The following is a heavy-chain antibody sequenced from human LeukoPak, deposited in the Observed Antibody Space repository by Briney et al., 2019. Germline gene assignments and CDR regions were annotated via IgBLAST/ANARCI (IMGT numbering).Heavy chain of an antibody. CDR2: IYYSGST. CDR3: ARLTTVTTSWYYYMDV. CDR1: GGSISSYY. D-gene: IGHD4-11*01. V-gene: IGHV4-59*12. Sequence: SETLSLTCTVSGGSISSYYWSWIRQPPGKGLEWIGYIYYSGSTNYNPSLKSRVTISVDTSKNQFSLKLSSVTAADTAVYYCARLTTVTTSWYYYMDVWGKGTTVTVS. J-gene: IGHJ6*03.